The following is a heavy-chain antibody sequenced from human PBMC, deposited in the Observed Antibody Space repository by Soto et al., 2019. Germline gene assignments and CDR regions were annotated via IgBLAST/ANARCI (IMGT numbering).Heavy chain of an antibody. D-gene: IGHD1-7*01. CDR3: ASRDPGTSVDY. V-gene: IGHV4-4*02. J-gene: IGHJ4*02. CDR2: IYRTGST. CDR1: GGSFTSNNW. Sequence: QVQLQESGPGLVKPSGTLSLTCAVSGGSFTSNNWWTWVRQPPGQGLEWIGEIYRTGSTNYNPSLKSRVTTSLDTSANQFSLKVTSLTAADTAVYYCASRDPGTSVDYWGQGTLVTVSS.